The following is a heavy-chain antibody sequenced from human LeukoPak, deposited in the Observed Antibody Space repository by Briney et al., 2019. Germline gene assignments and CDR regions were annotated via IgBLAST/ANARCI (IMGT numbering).Heavy chain of an antibody. Sequence: SQTLSLTCAISGDSVSSNSAAWNWIRQSPSRGLEWLGRTYYRSKWYNDYAVSVKSRITINPDTSKNQFSLQLNSVTPEDTAVYYCARASKYNPYDIYYYYYMDVWGKGTTVTVSS. CDR1: GDSVSSNSAA. J-gene: IGHJ6*03. CDR2: TYYRSKWYN. D-gene: IGHD1-14*01. CDR3: ARASKYNPYDIYYYYYMDV. V-gene: IGHV6-1*01.